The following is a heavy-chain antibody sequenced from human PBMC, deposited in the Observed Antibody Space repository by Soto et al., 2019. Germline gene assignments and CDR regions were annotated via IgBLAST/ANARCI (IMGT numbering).Heavy chain of an antibody. J-gene: IGHJ6*02. Sequence: GESLKISCKGSGYSFTSYWIGWVRQMPGKGLEWMGIIYPGDSDTRYSPSFQGQVTISADKSISTAYLQWSSLKASDTAMYYCARLISGSWYGSGYYGMDVWGQGTTVTVSS. CDR2: IYPGDSDT. D-gene: IGHD6-13*01. CDR3: ARLISGSWYGSGYYGMDV. V-gene: IGHV5-51*01. CDR1: GYSFTSYW.